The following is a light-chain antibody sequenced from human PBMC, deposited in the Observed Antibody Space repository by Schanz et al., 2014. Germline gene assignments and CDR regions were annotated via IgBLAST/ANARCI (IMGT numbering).Light chain of an antibody. CDR1: QSISTN. Sequence: EIVLTQSPATLSVSPGQRGTLSCRASQSISTNLAWYQQKPGQAPRLLIYAASTRATGIPDRFSGSGSGTDFTLTISRLEPEDFAVYYCQQFGSSPLTFGAGTKVEIK. CDR3: QQFGSSPLT. V-gene: IGKV3-20*01. CDR2: AAS. J-gene: IGKJ4*01.